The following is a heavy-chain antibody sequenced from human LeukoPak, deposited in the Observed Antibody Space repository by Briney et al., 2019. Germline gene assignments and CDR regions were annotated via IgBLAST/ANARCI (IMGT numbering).Heavy chain of an antibody. V-gene: IGHV4-34*01. CDR1: GGSFSGYY. CDR3: ARAPLYYYGSGSYYNGNDFDY. J-gene: IGHJ4*02. Sequence: SETLSLTCAVYGGSFSGYYWSWIRQPPGKGLEWIGEINHSGSTNYNPSLKSRVTISVDTSKNQFSLKLSSVTAADTAVYYCARAPLYYYGSGSYYNGNDFDYWGQGTLVTVSS. D-gene: IGHD3-10*01. CDR2: INHSGST.